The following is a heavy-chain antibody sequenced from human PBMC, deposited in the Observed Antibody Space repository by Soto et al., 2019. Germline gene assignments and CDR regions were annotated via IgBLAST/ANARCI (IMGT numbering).Heavy chain of an antibody. CDR1: GFTFSGHW. J-gene: IGHJ4*02. D-gene: IGHD4-17*01. V-gene: IGHV3-74*03. CDR3: ARLPKGSTVTS. Sequence: EVRLVESGGALVPPGGSLRLTCEASGFTFSGHWMHWVRRAPGKGLVWVSHIDTDGSTGGTSYADSVKGRFTVSRDNDKKSLFLQMNSLRDEDTAVYYCARLPKGSTVTSWGQGTLVTVSS. CDR2: IDTDGSTGGT.